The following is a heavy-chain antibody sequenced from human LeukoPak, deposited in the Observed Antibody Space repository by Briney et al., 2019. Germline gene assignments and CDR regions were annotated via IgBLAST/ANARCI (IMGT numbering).Heavy chain of an antibody. J-gene: IGHJ6*03. CDR3: AREVARQQWLGIRKDYYYYYMDV. CDR2: ISSTSSSYI. CDR1: GFTFSSYS. V-gene: IGHV3-21*01. D-gene: IGHD6-19*01. Sequence: NPGGSLRLSCAASGFTFSSYSMNWVRQAPGKGLEWVSSISSTSSSYIYYADSVKGRFTISRDNAKNSLYLQMNSLRADDTAVYYCAREVARQQWLGIRKDYYYYYMDVWGKGTTVTVSS.